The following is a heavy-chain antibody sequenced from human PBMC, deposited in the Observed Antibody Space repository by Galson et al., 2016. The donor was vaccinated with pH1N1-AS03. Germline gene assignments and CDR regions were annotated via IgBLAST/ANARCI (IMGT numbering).Heavy chain of an antibody. J-gene: IGHJ3*02. D-gene: IGHD2-21*02. Sequence: ATLSLTCKVSGDSISSSRFYWGWIRQPPGKGLEWIGSIYYSGTTYYTSSLKSRVTISVDTSKNEFSLRLTSVTAADTAVYYCARPLAVTDAFDIWGQGTMVAIS. V-gene: IGHV4-39*01. CDR1: GDSISSSRFY. CDR2: IYYSGTT. CDR3: ARPLAVTDAFDI.